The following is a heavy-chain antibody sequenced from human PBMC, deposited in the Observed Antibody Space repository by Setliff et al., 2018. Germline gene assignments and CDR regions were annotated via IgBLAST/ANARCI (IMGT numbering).Heavy chain of an antibody. CDR2: IYAGDSDT. CDR3: ARQKSTGSGNNWFDP. CDR1: GFSFTDFW. Sequence: GESLKISCKGSGFSFTDFWIGWVRQMPGKGLEWMGLIYAGDSDTRYNPSFQGRVTMSAVKSINTAYLQWSSLKASDTAIYYCARQKSTGSGNNWFDPWGQGTLVTV. V-gene: IGHV5-51*01. D-gene: IGHD3-10*01. J-gene: IGHJ5*02.